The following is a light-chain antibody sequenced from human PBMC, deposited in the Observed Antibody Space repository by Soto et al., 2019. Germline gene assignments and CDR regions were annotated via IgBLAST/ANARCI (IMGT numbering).Light chain of an antibody. V-gene: IGKV3-20*01. CDR2: GAS. J-gene: IGKJ4*01. CDR1: QSVSSDN. Sequence: EILLTQSPCTLPLSPGERATLSCGASQSVSSDNLAWYQQKPGQAPSLLMYGASHRATGIPERFSGSGSGTEFTLTISILEPEDFEVYYCQQYGTSLLTFGGGTKVDIK. CDR3: QQYGTSLLT.